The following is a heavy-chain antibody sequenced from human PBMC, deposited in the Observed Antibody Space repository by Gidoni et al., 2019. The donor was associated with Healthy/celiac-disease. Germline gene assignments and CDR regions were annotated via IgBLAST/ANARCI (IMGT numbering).Heavy chain of an antibody. CDR3: ARPMVRGVIWFDP. J-gene: IGHJ5*02. CDR2: IYYSGST. CDR1: GGSLSSSSYY. V-gene: IGHV4-39*01. D-gene: IGHD3-10*01. Sequence: QLQLQESGPGLVKPSETLSLTCTVSGGSLSSSSYYWGWIRQPPGKGLEWIGSIYYSGSTYYNPSLKSRVTISVDTSKNQFSLKLSSVTAADTAVYYCARPMVRGVIWFDPWGQGTLVTVSS.